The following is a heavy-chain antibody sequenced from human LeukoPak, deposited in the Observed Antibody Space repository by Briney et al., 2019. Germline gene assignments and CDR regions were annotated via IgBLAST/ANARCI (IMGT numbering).Heavy chain of an antibody. CDR3: ARESAPVYYDSRLNWFDP. D-gene: IGHD3-22*01. CDR2: INPNSGGT. V-gene: IGHV1-2*06. CDR1: GYTFTGYY. J-gene: IGHJ5*02. Sequence: GASVKVSCKASGYTFTGYYMHWVRQAPGQGLEWTGRINPNSGGTNYAQKFQGRVTMTRDTSISTAYMELSRLRSDDTAVYYCARESAPVYYDSRLNWFDPWGQGTLVTVSS.